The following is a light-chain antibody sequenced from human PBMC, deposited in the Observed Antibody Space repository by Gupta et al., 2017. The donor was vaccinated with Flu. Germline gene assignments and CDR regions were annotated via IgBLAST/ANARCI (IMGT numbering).Light chain of an antibody. CDR2: STN. CDR1: SGSVSTSYY. CDR3: VLYMGSGIWV. J-gene: IGLJ3*02. V-gene: IGLV8-61*01. Sequence: QTVVTQEPSFSVSPGGTVTLTCGLSSGSVSTSYYPSWYQQTPGQAPRTLIYSTNTRSSGVPDRFSSSILGNKAALTITGAQADDESDYYCVLYMGSGIWVFGGRTKLTVL.